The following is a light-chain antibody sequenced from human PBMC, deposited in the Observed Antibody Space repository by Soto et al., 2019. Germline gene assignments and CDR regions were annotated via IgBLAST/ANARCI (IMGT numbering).Light chain of an antibody. CDR1: QSVSSSY. Sequence: EIVLSQSPGTLSLYTGERATLSCRAIQSVSSSYLAWYQQKLGQAPRLLIYDASSRAIGIPARFSGSGSETDFTLTISSLQSEDFAVYYCQQYKNWPPVTFGGGSKVDIK. CDR3: QQYKNWPPVT. J-gene: IGKJ4*01. V-gene: IGKV3D-20*02. CDR2: DAS.